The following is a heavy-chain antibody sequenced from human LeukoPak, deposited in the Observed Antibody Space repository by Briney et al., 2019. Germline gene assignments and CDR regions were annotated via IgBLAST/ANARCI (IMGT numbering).Heavy chain of an antibody. J-gene: IGHJ4*02. D-gene: IGHD3-22*01. CDR3: TRGRDTTGYFVY. CDR2: IDTNTGNP. Sequence: ASVTVSCTASGYTFTNYTINWVRLAPGQGLEWMGWIDTNTGNPTYAQGFAGRFVFSLDTSVTTTYLQISSLKAEDTAVYFCTRGRDTTGYFVYWGQGTLVTVSS. V-gene: IGHV7-4-1*02. CDR1: GYTFTNYT.